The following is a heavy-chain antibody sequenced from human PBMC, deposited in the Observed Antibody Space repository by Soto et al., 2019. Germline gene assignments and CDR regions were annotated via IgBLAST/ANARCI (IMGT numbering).Heavy chain of an antibody. CDR1: GFTFSGYS. V-gene: IGHV3-21*01. D-gene: IGHD2-8*01. CDR3: ARVFRNGFNV. J-gene: IGHJ6*02. CDR2: ISGPSIYI. Sequence: EVQLVESGGGLVKPGGSLRLSCVASGFTFSGYSINWVRQAPGKGLEWVSYISGPSIYIYYADSVKGRFTISRDNAKSAVYLQMNSLRAEDTAVYYCARVFRNGFNVWGQGTTVSVSS.